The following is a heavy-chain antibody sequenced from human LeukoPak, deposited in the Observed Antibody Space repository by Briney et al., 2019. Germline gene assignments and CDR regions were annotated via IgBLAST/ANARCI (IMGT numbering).Heavy chain of an antibody. J-gene: IGHJ3*02. V-gene: IGHV1-46*01. Sequence: ASVKVSCKASGYTFTSYYMHWVRQAPGQGLEWMGIINPSGGSTSYAQKFQGRVTMTRDMSTSTVYMELSSLRSEDTAVYYCARDLPSGSYSYGAFDIWGQGTMVTVSS. CDR3: ARDLPSGSYSYGAFDI. D-gene: IGHD1-26*01. CDR1: GYTFTSYY. CDR2: INPSGGST.